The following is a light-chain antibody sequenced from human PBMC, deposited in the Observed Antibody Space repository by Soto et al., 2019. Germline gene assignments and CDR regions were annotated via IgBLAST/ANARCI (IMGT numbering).Light chain of an antibody. V-gene: IGLV1-44*01. CDR3: AAWDDSLNGVV. CDR1: SSKIGRNT. CDR2: GND. Sequence: QSVLTQPPSASGTPGQRVTISCSGSSSKIGRNTVNWYQQLPGTAPKLLIYGNDQRPSGVPDRFSGSKSGTSVSLAISGLQSEDEADYHCAAWDDSLNGVVFGGGTKLTVL. J-gene: IGLJ2*01.